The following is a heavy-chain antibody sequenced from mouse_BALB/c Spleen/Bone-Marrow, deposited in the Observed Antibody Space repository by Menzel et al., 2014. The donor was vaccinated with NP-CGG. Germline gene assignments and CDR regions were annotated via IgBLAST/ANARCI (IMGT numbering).Heavy chain of an antibody. D-gene: IGHD2-13*01. CDR3: ANICYGDYAWFSY. CDR2: IDTSYTYT. J-gene: IGHJ3*01. CDR1: GYTFTDYW. V-gene: IGHV1-69*01. Sequence: VQLQESGAELVMPGASAKMSCKASGYTFTDYWIHWVKQRPGQGLEWIGAIDTSYTYTTYNQKFKGKATLTVDASSSTAYIQLSSLTSEDSAVYYCANICYGDYAWFSYWGQGTLVTVSA.